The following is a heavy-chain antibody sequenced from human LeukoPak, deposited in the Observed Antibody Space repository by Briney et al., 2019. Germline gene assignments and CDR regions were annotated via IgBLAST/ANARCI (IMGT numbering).Heavy chain of an antibody. V-gene: IGHV4-59*08. Sequence: PSETLSLTCTVSGGSISSYYWSWIRQPPGKGLGWIGYIYYSGSTNSNPSLKSRVTISVDTSKNQFSLRLSSVTAADTAVYYCAGGNSGGGHYWYFGLWGRGTLVAVSS. J-gene: IGHJ2*01. CDR2: IYYSGST. CDR3: AGGNSGGGHYWYFGL. D-gene: IGHD2-15*01. CDR1: GGSISSYY.